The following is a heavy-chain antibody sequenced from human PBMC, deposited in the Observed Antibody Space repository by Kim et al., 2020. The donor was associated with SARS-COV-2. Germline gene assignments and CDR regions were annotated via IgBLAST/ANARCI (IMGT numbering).Heavy chain of an antibody. V-gene: IGHV4-39*01. CDR1: GGSISTSSYY. CDR2: IYYSGST. Sequence: AETLSLTCTVSGGSISTSSYYWGWIRQPPGKGLEWIGNIYYSGSTYYNPSLKSRVTISVDTSTNQFSLHLSPVTAADTAVYHCARRNGNGDLLDDWGRG. D-gene: IGHD1-1*01. J-gene: IGHJ4*02. CDR3: ARRNGNGDLLDD.